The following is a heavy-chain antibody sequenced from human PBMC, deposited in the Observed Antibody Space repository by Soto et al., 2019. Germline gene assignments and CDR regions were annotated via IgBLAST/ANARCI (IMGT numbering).Heavy chain of an antibody. CDR2: IIPIFGTA. D-gene: IGHD2-2*01. Sequence: QVQLVQSGAEVKKPGSSVKVSCKASGGTFSSYAISWVRQAPGQGLEWMGGIIPIFGTANYAQKFQGRVTITADKSTSTAYMELSSLRSEDTAVHYCAGAPLECSSTSCHYYYYYGMDVWGQGTTVTVSS. J-gene: IGHJ6*02. CDR1: GGTFSSYA. CDR3: AGAPLECSSTSCHYYYYYGMDV. V-gene: IGHV1-69*06.